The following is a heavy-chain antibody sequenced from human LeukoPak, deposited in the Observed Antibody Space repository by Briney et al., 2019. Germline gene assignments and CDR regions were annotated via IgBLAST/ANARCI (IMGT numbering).Heavy chain of an antibody. D-gene: IGHD3-3*01. Sequence: SETLSLTCTVSGGSISSSSYYWGWLRQPPGRGREWIGSIYYSGSTYYNPSLKSRVTISVDTSKNQFSLKLSSVTAADTAVYYCARRNYDFWSGYSYYFDYWGQGTLVTVSS. CDR1: GGSISSSSYY. CDR2: IYYSGST. CDR3: ARRNYDFWSGYSYYFDY. V-gene: IGHV4-39*01. J-gene: IGHJ4*02.